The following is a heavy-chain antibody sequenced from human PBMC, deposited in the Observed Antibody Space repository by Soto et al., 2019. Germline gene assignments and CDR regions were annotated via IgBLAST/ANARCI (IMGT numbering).Heavy chain of an antibody. J-gene: IGHJ6*02. Sequence: ASVKVSCKASGYTFTSYAMHWVRQAPGQRLEWMGWINAGNGNTKYSQKFQGRVTITRDTSASTAYMELSSLRSEDTAVYYCAREYSAALDYYYYYGMDVWGQGTTVTVSS. CDR2: INAGNGNT. CDR1: GYTFTSYA. D-gene: IGHD6-13*01. V-gene: IGHV1-3*01. CDR3: AREYSAALDYYYYYGMDV.